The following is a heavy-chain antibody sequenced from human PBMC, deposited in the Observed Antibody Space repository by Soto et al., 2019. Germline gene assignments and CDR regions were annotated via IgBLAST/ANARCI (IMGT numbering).Heavy chain of an antibody. Sequence: QVLLQESGPGLVQPSQTLSLTCTVSSDSFSSGDYFWSWIRQTPEKSLEWIAYIYYSGSSHYNPSLQIRFTISIDTSRKQFSLTVRSVTAADTAVYYCARLVPVASQHFDFWGQGTLVTVSS. CDR2: IYYSGSS. V-gene: IGHV4-30-4*01. J-gene: IGHJ4*02. CDR3: ARLVPVASQHFDF. CDR1: SDSFSSGDYF. D-gene: IGHD2-2*01.